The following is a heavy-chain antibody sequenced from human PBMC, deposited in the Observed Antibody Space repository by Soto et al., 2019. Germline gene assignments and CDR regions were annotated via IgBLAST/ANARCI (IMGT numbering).Heavy chain of an antibody. V-gene: IGHV2-26*01. Sequence: QVTLKESGPVLVKPTETLTLTCTVSGFSLSNARMSVSWIRQPPGKALEWLAHIFSNDEKSYSTSLNSRLTITKDPSNSQVVLTMTNMDPVDTATYYCARMRGGSSWYTGWCDPWGQGTLVTVSS. J-gene: IGHJ5*02. CDR1: GFSLSNARMS. CDR2: IFSNDEK. CDR3: ARMRGGSSWYTGWCDP. D-gene: IGHD6-13*01.